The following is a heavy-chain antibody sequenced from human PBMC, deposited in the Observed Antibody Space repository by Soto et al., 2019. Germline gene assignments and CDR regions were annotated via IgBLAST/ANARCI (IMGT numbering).Heavy chain of an antibody. V-gene: IGHV3-9*01. CDR3: AKEMITFGDFNYYYMDV. CDR2: ITWHSGTI. D-gene: IGHD3-16*01. CDR1: GFTFDQYT. Sequence: EVQLVESGGGLVQPGRSRRLACAASGFTFDQYTMHWVRQAPGKGLEWVSSITWHSGTIGYADSVKGRFTISRDNAKNSLYLQMNSLRGEDTALYYCAKEMITFGDFNYYYMDVWGNGTTVTVFS. J-gene: IGHJ6*03.